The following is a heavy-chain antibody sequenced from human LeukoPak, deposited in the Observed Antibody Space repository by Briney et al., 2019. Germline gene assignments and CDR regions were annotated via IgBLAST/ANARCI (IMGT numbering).Heavy chain of an antibody. CDR2: IYSSGST. J-gene: IGHJ3*02. CDR1: GVSLGEHY. Sequence: SETLSLTCSVSGVSLGEHYWYWIRQSAGKRLERIGRIYSSGSTNYAPTLKSRVTMSIDTSKRHLSLKLSSVTAADTAVYYCARLNGDGFDIWGQGTKVTVSS. CDR3: ARLNGDGFDI. V-gene: IGHV4-4*07. D-gene: IGHD2-8*01.